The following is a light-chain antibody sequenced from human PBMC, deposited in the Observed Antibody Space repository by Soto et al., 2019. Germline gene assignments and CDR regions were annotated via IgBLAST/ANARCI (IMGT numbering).Light chain of an antibody. J-gene: IGKJ3*01. V-gene: IGKV3-11*01. CDR2: DAS. CDR3: HQRSTWPPT. Sequence: EIVLTQSPATLSLSPGERATLSCSASQSVSSYLAWYQQKPGQAPRLLIYDASNRATGIPARFSGSGSGTVFTLTISSLEPEDFAVYYCHQRSTWPPTFGPGTKVDIK. CDR1: QSVSSY.